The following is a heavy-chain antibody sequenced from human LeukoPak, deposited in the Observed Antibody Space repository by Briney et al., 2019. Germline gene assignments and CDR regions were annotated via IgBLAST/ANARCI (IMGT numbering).Heavy chain of an antibody. CDR1: GFTVSSNY. CDR3: AREGIQLWSGYNAFDI. CDR2: ISSSSSYI. J-gene: IGHJ3*02. V-gene: IGHV3-21*01. Sequence: GGSLRLSCAASGFTVSSNYMSWVRQAPGKGLEWVSSISSSSSYIYYADSVKGRFTISRDNAKNSLYLQMNSLRAEDTAVYYCAREGIQLWSGYNAFDIWGQGTMVTVSS. D-gene: IGHD5-18*01.